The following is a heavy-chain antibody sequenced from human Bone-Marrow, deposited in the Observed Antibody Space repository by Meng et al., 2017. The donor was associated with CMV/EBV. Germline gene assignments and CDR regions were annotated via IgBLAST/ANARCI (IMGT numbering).Heavy chain of an antibody. D-gene: IGHD2-15*01. V-gene: IGHV1-69*10. CDR2: IIPILGIA. CDR3: ASSELGGEGYCSGGSCYSARRGTFDI. Sequence: SVKVSCKASGGTFSSYAISWVRQAPGQGLEWMGGIIPILGIANYAQKFQGRVTITADKSTSTAYMELSSLRSEDTAVYYCASSELGGEGYCSGGSCYSARRGTFDIWGQGTMVTVSS. CDR1: GGTFSSYA. J-gene: IGHJ3*02.